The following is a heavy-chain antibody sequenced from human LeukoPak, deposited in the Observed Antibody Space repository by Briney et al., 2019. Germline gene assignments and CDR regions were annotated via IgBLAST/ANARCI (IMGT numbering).Heavy chain of an antibody. Sequence: GGSLRLSCAASGFTFSTYAMSWVRQAPGKGLEWVSAISGSGGTTYYADSVKGRFTISRDNSKNTLYLQMNSLRAEDTAVYYCAREMDTMVRGLLGDWGQGTLVTVSS. CDR3: AREMDTMVRGLLGD. CDR2: ISGSGGTT. CDR1: GFTFSTYA. V-gene: IGHV3-23*01. D-gene: IGHD3-10*01. J-gene: IGHJ4*02.